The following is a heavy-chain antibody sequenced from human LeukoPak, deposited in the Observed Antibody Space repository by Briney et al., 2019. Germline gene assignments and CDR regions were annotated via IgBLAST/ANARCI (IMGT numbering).Heavy chain of an antibody. CDR2: IYPGDSDT. D-gene: IGHD4-11*01. V-gene: IGHV5-51*01. CDR3: VRLQYWYFDL. Sequence: LGESPKISCKGSGYSFTSYWIGWVRQMPGKGLEWMGIIYPGDSDTRYSRPFQGQVTISADKSISTAYLQWSSLKASDTAMYYCVRLQYWYFDLWGRGTLVTVSS. CDR1: GYSFTSYW. J-gene: IGHJ2*01.